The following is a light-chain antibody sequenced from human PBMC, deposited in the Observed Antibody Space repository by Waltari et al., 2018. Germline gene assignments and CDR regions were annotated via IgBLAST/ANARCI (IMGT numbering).Light chain of an antibody. J-gene: IGLJ1*01. Sequence: PPSASGTPGQRVTISCSGSSSNIGSNTVTWYQQLPGTAPKLLIYSNNQRPSGVPDRFSGSKSGTSASLAISGLQSEDEADYYCAAWDDSLNGLYVFGTGTKVTVL. V-gene: IGLV1-44*01. CDR2: SNN. CDR1: SSNIGSNT. CDR3: AAWDDSLNGLYV.